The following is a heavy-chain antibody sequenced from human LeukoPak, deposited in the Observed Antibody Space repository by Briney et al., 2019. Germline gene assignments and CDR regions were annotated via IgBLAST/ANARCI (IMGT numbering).Heavy chain of an antibody. Sequence: ASVKVSCKASGYTFTSYDINWVRQAPGQGPEWMGWMNPNSSNTGYAQKFQGRITMTRNTSISTAYMELSSLTSEDTAVYYCARIAAAGNRRLNYWGQGTLVTVSS. CDR3: ARIAAAGNRRLNY. CDR1: GYTFTSYD. J-gene: IGHJ4*02. CDR2: MNPNSSNT. V-gene: IGHV1-8*01. D-gene: IGHD6-13*01.